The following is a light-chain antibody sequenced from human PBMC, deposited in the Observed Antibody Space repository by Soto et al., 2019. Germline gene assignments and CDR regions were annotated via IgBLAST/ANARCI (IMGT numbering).Light chain of an antibody. CDR1: QSVQTW. CDR2: KAT. CDR3: QHYNSYSEA. Sequence: QLTQSPSTLSPSVGDRVTITFRASQSVQTWLAWFQQKPGKAPKLLIYKATTLETGVPSRFSGSGSGTEFTLTISSLQPDDFATYYCQHYNSYSEAFGQGTKVDIK. V-gene: IGKV1-5*03. J-gene: IGKJ1*01.